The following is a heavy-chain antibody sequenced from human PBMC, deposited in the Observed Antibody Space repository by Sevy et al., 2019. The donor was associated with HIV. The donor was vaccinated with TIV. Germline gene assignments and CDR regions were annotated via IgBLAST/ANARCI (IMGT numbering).Heavy chain of an antibody. CDR3: ARDRRGDSSGYYYWYFDL. CDR2: ISDDGNTM. Sequence: GGSLRLSCVASGLTVGSLSINWVRQAPGKGLEWVSYISDDGNTMFYADSVKGRFTISRDNAKKSLFLQMNSLRAEDTAVYYYARDRRGDSSGYYYWYFDLWGRGTLVTVSS. D-gene: IGHD3-22*01. J-gene: IGHJ2*01. CDR1: GLTVGSLS. V-gene: IGHV3-11*01.